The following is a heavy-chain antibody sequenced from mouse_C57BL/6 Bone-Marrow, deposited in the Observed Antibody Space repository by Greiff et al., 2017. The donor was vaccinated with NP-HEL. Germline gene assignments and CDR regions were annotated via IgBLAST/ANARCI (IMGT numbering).Heavy chain of an antibody. CDR1: GFTFSDYG. CDR3: ARTGYNAMDY. CDR2: ISSGSSTI. V-gene: IGHV5-17*01. Sequence: EVQLVESGAGLVKPGGSLKLSCAASGFTFSDYGMHWVRQAPEKGLEWVAYISSGSSTIYYADTVKGRITISGDNAKNTLFLQITSLRSEDTAMYYCARTGYNAMDYWGQGTSVTVSS. J-gene: IGHJ4*01.